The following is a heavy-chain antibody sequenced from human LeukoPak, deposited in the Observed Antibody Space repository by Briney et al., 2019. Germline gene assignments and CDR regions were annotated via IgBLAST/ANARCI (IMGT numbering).Heavy chain of an antibody. Sequence: ASVKVSRKASGYTFTSYDINWVRQATGQGLEWMGWMNPNSGNTGYAQKFQGRVTMTRNTSISTAYMELSSLRSEDTAVYYCARVSPMVRGVITYWGQGTLVTVSS. V-gene: IGHV1-8*01. D-gene: IGHD3-10*01. J-gene: IGHJ4*02. CDR3: ARVSPMVRGVITY. CDR2: MNPNSGNT. CDR1: GYTFTSYD.